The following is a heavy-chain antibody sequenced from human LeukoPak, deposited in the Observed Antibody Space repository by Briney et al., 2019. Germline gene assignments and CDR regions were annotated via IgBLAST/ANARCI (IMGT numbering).Heavy chain of an antibody. V-gene: IGHV3-33*08. J-gene: IGHJ4*02. Sequence: GRSLRLSCAASGFTFSTYVMHWVRQAPGKGLEWVAIIWSDGSKISYADSVKGRFTISRDNSKNTLFLQMDSLRAEDTAVYYCARDLRKGSYFDYWGQGTLVTVSS. CDR2: IWSDGSKI. CDR3: ARDLRKGSYFDY. CDR1: GFTFSTYV. D-gene: IGHD3-9*01.